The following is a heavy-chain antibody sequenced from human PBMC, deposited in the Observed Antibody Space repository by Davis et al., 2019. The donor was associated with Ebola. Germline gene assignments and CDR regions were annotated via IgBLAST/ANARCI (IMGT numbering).Heavy chain of an antibody. CDR1: GFTFSSFG. V-gene: IGHV3-30*03. CDR3: VRIVPDWYDSSGYSRNGRFDF. J-gene: IGHJ4*02. Sequence: LKISCAASGFTFSSFGMHWVRQAPGKGLEWVAVISYDGRDKDYADSVKGRFSISRDNSKNTLSLQMYSLRAEDTAIYYCVRIVPDWYDSSGYSRNGRFDFWGQGTLVTASS. D-gene: IGHD3-22*01. CDR2: ISYDGRDK.